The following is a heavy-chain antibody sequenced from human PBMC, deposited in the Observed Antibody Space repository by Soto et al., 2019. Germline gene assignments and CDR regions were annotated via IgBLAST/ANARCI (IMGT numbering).Heavy chain of an antibody. J-gene: IGHJ4*02. CDR2: ISYDGSNK. CDR3: AKDRAAAVDY. D-gene: IGHD6-13*01. CDR1: GFTFSSYG. Sequence: GGSLRLSCAASGFTFSSYGMHWVRQAPGKGLEWVAVISYDGSNKYYADSVKGRFTISRDNSKNTLYLQMNSLRAEDTAVYYCAKDRAAAVDYWGQGTLVTVSS. V-gene: IGHV3-30*18.